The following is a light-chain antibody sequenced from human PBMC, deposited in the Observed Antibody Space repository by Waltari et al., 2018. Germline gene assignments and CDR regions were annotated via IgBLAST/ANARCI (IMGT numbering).Light chain of an antibody. CDR3: MQALQTPWT. Sequence: DIVMTQTPLSLPVTPGEPASISCRSSQSLLHSNGNTYLYWYLQKPGQPPRLLIYRVSNRFSGVPDRFSGSGSVTDFTLKISRVEAEDVGVYYCMQALQTPWTFGQGTKVEIK. J-gene: IGKJ1*01. V-gene: IGKV2-29*02. CDR1: QSLLHSNGNTY. CDR2: RVS.